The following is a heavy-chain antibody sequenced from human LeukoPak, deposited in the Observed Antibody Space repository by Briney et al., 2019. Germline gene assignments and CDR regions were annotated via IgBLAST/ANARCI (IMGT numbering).Heavy chain of an antibody. CDR2: ITGSGDST. CDR3: AKDSHWILFDD. D-gene: IGHD2-2*03. CDR1: GFTFSSYG. V-gene: IGHV3-23*01. J-gene: IGHJ4*02. Sequence: GGSLRLSCAASGFTFSSYGMSWVRQAPGKGLEWVSAITGSGDSTYYADSVKGRFTISRDNSKNTLYLQMNSLRDEDTAVYYCAKDSHWILFDDWGQGTLVTVSS.